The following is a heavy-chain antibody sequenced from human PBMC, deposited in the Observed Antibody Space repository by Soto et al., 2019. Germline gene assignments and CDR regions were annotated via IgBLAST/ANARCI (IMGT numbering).Heavy chain of an antibody. V-gene: IGHV4-34*01. CDR2: INHSGST. Sequence: QVQLQQWGAGLLKPSETLSLTCAVYGGSFSGYYWSWIRQPPGKGLEWIGEINHSGSTNYNPSLKRRVTISVDTSKNQFSLKLSSVTAADTAVYYCARGRSDCTNGVCYNTSPDYYYYYYMDVWGKGTTVTVSS. CDR1: GGSFSGYY. CDR3: ARGRSDCTNGVCYNTSPDYYYYYYMDV. D-gene: IGHD2-8*01. J-gene: IGHJ6*03.